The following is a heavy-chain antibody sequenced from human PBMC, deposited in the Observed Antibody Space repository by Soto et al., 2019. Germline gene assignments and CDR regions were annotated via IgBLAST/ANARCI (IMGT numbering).Heavy chain of an antibody. CDR2: INHSGST. V-gene: IGHV4-34*01. CDR3: ARPSTYYYYGMDV. Sequence: PSETLSLTCAVYGGSFSGYYWSWIRQPPGKGLEWIGEINHSGSTNYNPSLKSRATISVDTSKNQFSLKLSSVTAADTAVYYCARPSTYYYYGMDVWGQGTTVTVSS. CDR1: GGSFSGYY. J-gene: IGHJ6*02.